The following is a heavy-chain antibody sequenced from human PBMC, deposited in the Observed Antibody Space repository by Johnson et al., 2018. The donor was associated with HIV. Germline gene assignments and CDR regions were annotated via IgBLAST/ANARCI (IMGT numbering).Heavy chain of an antibody. CDR3: ANIPYRSSPHAFDI. J-gene: IGHJ3*02. D-gene: IGHD1-14*01. CDR1: GFTVSSNY. V-gene: IGHV3-66*01. CDR2: IYSGGST. Sequence: VQLVESGGGLVQPGGSLRLSCAASGFTVSSNYMSWVRQAPGKGLEWVSVIYSGGSTYYADSVKGRFTISRDNSKNTLYLQMNSLRAEDTAVYYCANIPYRSSPHAFDIWGQGTMVTVSS.